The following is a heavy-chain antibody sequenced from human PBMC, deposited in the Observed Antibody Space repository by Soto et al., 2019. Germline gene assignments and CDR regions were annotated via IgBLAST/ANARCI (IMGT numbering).Heavy chain of an antibody. V-gene: IGHV3-23*01. CDR3: APHPTSPRRLAAAGTRPFFDD. Sequence: LRLSCAASGFTFSSYAMSWVRQAPGKGLEWVSAISGSGGSTYYADSVKGRFTISRDNSKNTLYLQMNSLRAEDTAVYYCAPHPTSPRRLAAAGTRPFFDDWGQGTLVTVSS. J-gene: IGHJ4*02. CDR2: ISGSGGST. D-gene: IGHD6-13*01. CDR1: GFTFSSYA.